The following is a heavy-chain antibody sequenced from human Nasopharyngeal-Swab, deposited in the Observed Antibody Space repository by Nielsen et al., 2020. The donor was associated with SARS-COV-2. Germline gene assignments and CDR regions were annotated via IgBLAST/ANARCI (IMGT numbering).Heavy chain of an antibody. Sequence: ASVKVSCKASGYTFTNYGISWVRQAPGQGLEWMGWISAYNGNTNYAQKLQGRVTMTTDTSTSTAYMELRSLRSDDTAVYYCARGVSGGWLHSYYYYYYMDVWGKGTTVTVSS. D-gene: IGHD5-24*01. CDR2: ISAYNGNT. J-gene: IGHJ6*03. CDR1: GYTFTNYG. V-gene: IGHV1-18*01. CDR3: ARGVSGGWLHSYYYYYYMDV.